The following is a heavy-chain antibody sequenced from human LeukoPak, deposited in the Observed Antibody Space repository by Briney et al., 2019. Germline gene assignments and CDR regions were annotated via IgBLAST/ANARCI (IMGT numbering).Heavy chain of an antibody. CDR1: GFTFSSYW. J-gene: IGHJ4*02. Sequence: PGGSLRLSCAASGFTFSSYWMHWVRQAPGKGLEWVANIKQDGSEKYYVDSVKGRFTISRDNAKNSLYLQMNSLRAEDTAVYYCARERVGATSTYYFDYWGQGTLVTVSS. D-gene: IGHD1-26*01. CDR2: IKQDGSEK. V-gene: IGHV3-7*01. CDR3: ARERVGATSTYYFDY.